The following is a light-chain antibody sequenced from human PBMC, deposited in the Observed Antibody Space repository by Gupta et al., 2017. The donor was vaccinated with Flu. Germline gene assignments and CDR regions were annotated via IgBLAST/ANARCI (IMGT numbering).Light chain of an antibody. CDR2: LGS. CDR1: QSLLHSNGYNY. J-gene: IGKJ1*01. CDR3: MQDLQTPWT. Sequence: DIVMTQSPLSLPVTPGEPASISCRSSQSLLHSNGYNYLDWYLQKPGQSPQLLIYLGSNRASGVPDRSSGSGAGTDFTLKISIVEAEDVGVYYCMQDLQTPWTFGQGTKVEIK. V-gene: IGKV2-28*01.